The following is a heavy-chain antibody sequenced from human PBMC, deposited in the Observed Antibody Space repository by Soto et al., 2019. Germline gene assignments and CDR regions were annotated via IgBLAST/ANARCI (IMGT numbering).Heavy chain of an antibody. V-gene: IGHV1-69*13. D-gene: IGHD6-13*01. CDR1: GVTFSSYA. CDR2: IIPIFGTA. J-gene: IGHJ3*02. Sequence: ASVKVSCKASGVTFSSYAISWVRQAPGQGLEWMGGIIPIFGTANYAQKFQGRVTITADESTSTAYMELSSLRSEDTAVYYCEGGGGQQRGLDDAFDIWGQGTMVTVSS. CDR3: EGGGGQQRGLDDAFDI.